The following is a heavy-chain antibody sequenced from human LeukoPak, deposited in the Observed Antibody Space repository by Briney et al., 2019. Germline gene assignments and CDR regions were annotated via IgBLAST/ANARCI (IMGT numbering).Heavy chain of an antibody. Sequence: GGSLRLSCAASGFSFSSYWMNWVRQAPGKGLEWVANIRQDGSEKYYVGSVKGRFTISRDNAKNSLYLQMNSLRAEDTAVYYCASRLRIAAAGSGNNYWGQGTLVTVSS. V-gene: IGHV3-7*03. CDR1: GFSFSSYW. CDR3: ASRLRIAAAGSGNNY. D-gene: IGHD6-13*01. J-gene: IGHJ4*02. CDR2: IRQDGSEK.